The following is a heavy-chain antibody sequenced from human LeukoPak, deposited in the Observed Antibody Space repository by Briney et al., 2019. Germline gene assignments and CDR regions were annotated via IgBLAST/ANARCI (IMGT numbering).Heavy chain of an antibody. J-gene: IGHJ6*03. Sequence: ASVKVSCKASGYTFTSYGISWVRQAPGQGLEWMGWISAYNGNTNYAQKLQGRVTMTTDTSTSTAYMELRSLRSDDTAVYYCARGGKTYYDFWSGYYRDYYYMDVWGKGTTVTVSS. CDR3: ARGGKTYYDFWSGYYRDYYYMDV. CDR2: ISAYNGNT. D-gene: IGHD3-3*01. V-gene: IGHV1-18*01. CDR1: GYTFTSYG.